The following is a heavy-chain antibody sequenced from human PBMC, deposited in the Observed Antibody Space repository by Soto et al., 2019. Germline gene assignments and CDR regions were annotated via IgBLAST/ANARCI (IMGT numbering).Heavy chain of an antibody. CDR2: INPSGGST. CDR3: ARAVNYDFWSGLGSNWFDP. CDR1: GYTFTSYY. Sequence: ASVKVSCKASGYTFTSYYMHWVRQAPGQGLEWMGIINPSGGSTSYAQKFQGRVTMTRDTSTSTVYKELSSLRSEDTAVYYCARAVNYDFWSGLGSNWFDPWGQGTLVTVSS. V-gene: IGHV1-46*01. D-gene: IGHD3-3*01. J-gene: IGHJ5*02.